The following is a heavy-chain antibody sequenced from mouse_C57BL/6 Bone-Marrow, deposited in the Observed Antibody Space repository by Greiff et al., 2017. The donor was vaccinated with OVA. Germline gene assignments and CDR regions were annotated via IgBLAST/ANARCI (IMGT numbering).Heavy chain of an antibody. CDR1: GYSFTDYN. V-gene: IGHV1-39*01. Sequence: EVKLVESGPELVKPGASVKISCKASGYSFTDYNMTWVKQSNGKSLEWIGVINPNSGTTSYNQKFKGKATLTVDQSSSTAYMQLNSLTSEDSAVYYCARYGGTAYWGQGTLVTVSA. CDR3: ARYGGTAY. J-gene: IGHJ3*01. CDR2: INPNSGTT. D-gene: IGHD1-1*01.